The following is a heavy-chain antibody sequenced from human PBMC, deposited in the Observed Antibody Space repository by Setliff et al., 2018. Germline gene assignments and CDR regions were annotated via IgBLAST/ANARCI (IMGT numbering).Heavy chain of an antibody. D-gene: IGHD6-19*01. CDR1: GFTFDDYG. CDR2: INWNGGST. V-gene: IGHV3-20*04. Sequence: GGSLRLSCAASGFTFDDYGMSWVRQAPGKGLEWVSGINWNGGSTGYAGSVKGRFTISRDNAKNSLYLQMNSLRVEDTALYYCAKYSSGWTGGASDIWGQGTKVTVSS. J-gene: IGHJ3*02. CDR3: AKYSSGWTGGASDI.